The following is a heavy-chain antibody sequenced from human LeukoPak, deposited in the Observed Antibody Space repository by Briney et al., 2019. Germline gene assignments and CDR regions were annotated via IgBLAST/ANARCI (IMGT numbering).Heavy chain of an antibody. D-gene: IGHD4-17*01. J-gene: IGHJ4*02. Sequence: PSETLSLTCTVSGGSISSGDYYWSWIRQPPGKGLEWIGYIYYSGSTYYNPSLKSRVTISVDTSKNQFSLKLSSVTAADTAVYYCARLNTVTTSRFDYWGQGTRVTVSS. CDR1: GGSISSGDYY. CDR3: ARLNTVTTSRFDY. CDR2: IYYSGST. V-gene: IGHV4-30-4*01.